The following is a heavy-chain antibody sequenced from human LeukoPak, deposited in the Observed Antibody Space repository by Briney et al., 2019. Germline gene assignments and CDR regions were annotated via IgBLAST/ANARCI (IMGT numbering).Heavy chain of an antibody. CDR2: INHSGST. D-gene: IGHD5-18*01. CDR1: GGSFSGYY. Sequence: SETLSLTCAVYGGSFSGYYWSWIRQPPGKGLEWIGEINHSGSTNYNPSLKSRVTISVDTSKNQFSLKLSSVTAADTAVYYCARHGVRRYSYGYHYYYYYMDAWGKGTTVTISS. J-gene: IGHJ6*03. V-gene: IGHV4-34*01. CDR3: ARHGVRRYSYGYHYYYYYMDA.